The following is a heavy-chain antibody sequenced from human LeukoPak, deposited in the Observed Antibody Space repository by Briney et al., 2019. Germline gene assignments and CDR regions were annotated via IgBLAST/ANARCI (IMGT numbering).Heavy chain of an antibody. J-gene: IGHJ4*02. Sequence: PGGSLRLSCAASGFTFSIYAMSWVRQAPGKGLEWVSAISGSGDSTYYADSVKGRFTISRDNYENTLYLQMNSLRAEDTAVYYCAVRAVANLVWFYFDYWGQGTLVTVSS. CDR2: ISGSGDST. D-gene: IGHD6-19*01. CDR3: AVRAVANLVWFYFDY. CDR1: GFTFSIYA. V-gene: IGHV3-23*01.